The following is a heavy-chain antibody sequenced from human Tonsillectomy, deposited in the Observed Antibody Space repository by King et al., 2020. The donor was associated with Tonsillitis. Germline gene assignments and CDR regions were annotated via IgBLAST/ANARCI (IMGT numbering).Heavy chain of an antibody. CDR2: INPIGGPT. CDR1: GYTFTRYY. Sequence: QLVQSGAEVNKPGASVKVSCKVSGYTFTRYYVHWVRQAPGQGLEWMGIINPIGGPTTYAQSSQVRVPMTRDTSTSTVYMDLSSLRSEDTDVYYCAREVSYDISAGYMKNNWFDPGGQETEDTVSS. D-gene: IGHD3-9*01. CDR3: AREVSYDISAGYMKNNWFDP. J-gene: IGHJ5*02. V-gene: IGHV1-46*01.